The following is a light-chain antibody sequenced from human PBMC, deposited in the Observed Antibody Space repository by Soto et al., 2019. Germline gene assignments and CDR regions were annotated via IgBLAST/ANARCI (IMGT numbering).Light chain of an antibody. Sequence: EIVLTQSPGTLSLSPGERATLSCRASQSVSSSYLAWYQQKPGQAPRLLIYGASSRATGIPDRFSGSGSGTVFPLTISRLGPEVFAVYYCQQYGSSLYTFARGTKLEIK. CDR1: QSVSSSY. CDR2: GAS. J-gene: IGKJ2*01. CDR3: QQYGSSLYT. V-gene: IGKV3-20*01.